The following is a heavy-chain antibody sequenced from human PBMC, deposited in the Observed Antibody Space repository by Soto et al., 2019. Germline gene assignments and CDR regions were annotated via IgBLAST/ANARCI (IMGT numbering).Heavy chain of an antibody. D-gene: IGHD2-8*01. V-gene: IGHV3-23*01. CDR1: GFNFPAYA. Sequence: GGSLRLSCAASGFNFPAYAMNWVRQAPGKGLQWVSGLVGSGADINYADSVRGRFTVSRDNSRNTLYLQMNSLRDEDTAVYYCAKDLLANNGVWEPFDMWGRGTKVTVSS. J-gene: IGHJ3*02. CDR2: LVGSGADI. CDR3: AKDLLANNGVWEPFDM.